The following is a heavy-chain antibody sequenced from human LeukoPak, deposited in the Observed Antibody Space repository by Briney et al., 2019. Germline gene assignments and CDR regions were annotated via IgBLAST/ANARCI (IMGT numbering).Heavy chain of an antibody. CDR3: AKVRHPYGPPDQYFDH. CDR1: GFTFYNYA. J-gene: IGHJ4*02. V-gene: IGHV3-23*01. CDR2: ISGSGGGT. Sequence: GGSLRLSCAASGFTFYNYAMSWVRQAPGKGLEWVSAISGSGGGTYYADSMRGRFTISRDNSKNTLNLQMNSLRAEDTAVYYCAKVRHPYGPPDQYFDHWGQGTLVTVSS. D-gene: IGHD3-10*01.